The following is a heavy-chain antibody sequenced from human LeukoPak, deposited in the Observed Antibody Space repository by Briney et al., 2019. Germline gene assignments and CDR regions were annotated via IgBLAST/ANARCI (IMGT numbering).Heavy chain of an antibody. Sequence: PGGSLRLSCAASGFTFSNAWMSWVRQAPGKGLEWVGRIKSKTDGGTTDYAAPVKGRFTISRDDSKNTLYLQMNSLKTEDTAVYYCTTGFRITIFGVVDDAFDIWGQGTMVTVSS. CDR2: IKSKTDGGTT. V-gene: IGHV3-15*01. CDR3: TTGFRITIFGVVDDAFDI. D-gene: IGHD3-3*01. J-gene: IGHJ3*02. CDR1: GFTFSNAW.